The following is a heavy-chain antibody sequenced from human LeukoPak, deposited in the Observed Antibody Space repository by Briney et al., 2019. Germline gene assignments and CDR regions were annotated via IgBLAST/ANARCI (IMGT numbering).Heavy chain of an antibody. CDR2: IYHSGST. CDR1: GGSISSGGYY. D-gene: IGHD6-13*01. J-gene: IGHJ4*02. CDR3: ARLRSSRYYFDY. V-gene: IGHV4-30-2*01. Sequence: SETLSLTCTVSGGSISSGGYYWSWLRQPPGKGLEWIGYIYHSGSTYYNPSLKSRVTISVDRSKNQFSLKLSSVTAADTAVYYCARLRSSRYYFDYWGQGTLVTVSS.